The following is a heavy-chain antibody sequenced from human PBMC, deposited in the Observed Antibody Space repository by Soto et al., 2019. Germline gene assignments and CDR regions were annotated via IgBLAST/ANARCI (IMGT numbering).Heavy chain of an antibody. Sequence: QVQLAQSGTEVKKPGSSVKVSCKASGDTFSTYAITWVRQAPGQGLEWLGGIIPVFHRPKYAEKFRGRVTITADASTSTAYVELRSLTFEDTALYFWARDAGRGGYGGAVVFWGQGPLVAVSA. CDR3: ARDAGRGGYGGAVVF. CDR2: IIPVFHRP. V-gene: IGHV1-69*01. J-gene: IGHJ4*02. D-gene: IGHD3-10*01. CDR1: GDTFSTYA.